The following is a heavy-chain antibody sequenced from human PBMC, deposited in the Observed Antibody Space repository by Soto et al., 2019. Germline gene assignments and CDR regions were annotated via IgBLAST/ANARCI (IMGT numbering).Heavy chain of an antibody. Sequence: GESLKISCKGSGYSFTSYWIGWVRQMPGKGLEWMGIIYPGDSDTRYSPSFQGQVTLSADKSISTAYLQWSSLKASHTAMYYCASQEMATKNVDAFDIWGQGTMVTVSS. CDR1: GYSFTSYW. CDR3: ASQEMATKNVDAFDI. J-gene: IGHJ3*02. D-gene: IGHD5-12*01. V-gene: IGHV5-51*01. CDR2: IYPGDSDT.